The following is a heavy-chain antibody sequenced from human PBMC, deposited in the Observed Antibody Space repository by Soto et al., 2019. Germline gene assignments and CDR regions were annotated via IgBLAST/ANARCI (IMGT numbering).Heavy chain of an antibody. V-gene: IGHV3-21*01. CDR3: ARGMTTVTTDYFAY. D-gene: IGHD4-17*01. J-gene: IGHJ4*02. CDR1: GFTFSSYS. CDR2: ISSSSSYI. Sequence: PGGSLRLSCAAPGFTFSSYSMNWVRQAPGKGLEWVSSISSSSSYIYYADSVKGRFTISRDNAKNSLYLQMNSLRAEDTAVYYCARGMTTVTTDYFAYWGQGTLVTVSS.